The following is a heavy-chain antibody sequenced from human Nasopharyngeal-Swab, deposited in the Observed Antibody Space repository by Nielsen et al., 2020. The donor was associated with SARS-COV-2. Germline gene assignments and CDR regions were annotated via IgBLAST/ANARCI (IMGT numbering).Heavy chain of an antibody. Sequence: SETLSLTCAVSGGFVSGNDWWTWVRQSPGKGLEWIGEVSHSGSINYNPSLKSRVTLSMDKSKRQFSLRLTSVSAADTAVYFCARGDLVVVPSPILGLGPFFYYFYLDVWGKGTTVIVSS. CDR1: GGFVSGNDW. CDR2: VSHSGSI. CDR3: ARGDLVVVPSPILGLGPFFYYFYLDV. J-gene: IGHJ6*03. V-gene: IGHV4-4*02. D-gene: IGHD2-2*01.